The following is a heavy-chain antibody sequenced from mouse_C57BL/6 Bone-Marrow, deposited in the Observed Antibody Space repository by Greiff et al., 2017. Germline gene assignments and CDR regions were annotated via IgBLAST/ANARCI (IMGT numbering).Heavy chain of an antibody. V-gene: IGHV2-5*01. CDR3: AKKTNYYGSRYAMDY. CDR1: GFSLTSYG. CDR2: IWRGGST. Sequence: QVQLQQSGPGLVQPSQSLSITCTVSGFSLTSYGVPWVRQSPGKGLEWLGVIWRGGSTDYNAAFMSRLSITKDNSKSQVFFKMNSLQADDTAIYYCAKKTNYYGSRYAMDYWGQGTSVTVSS. D-gene: IGHD1-1*01. J-gene: IGHJ4*01.